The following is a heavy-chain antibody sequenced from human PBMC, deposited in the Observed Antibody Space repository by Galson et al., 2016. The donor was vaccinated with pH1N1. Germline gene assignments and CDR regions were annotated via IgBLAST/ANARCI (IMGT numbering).Heavy chain of an antibody. CDR3: ARHLALPDSGIRNDPFDS. J-gene: IGHJ4*02. V-gene: IGHV4-39*01. CDR1: GGSISSSSFY. CDR2: IYYSGNT. Sequence: SETLSLTCTVSGGSISSSSFYWGWIRQPPGKGLEWIGSIYYSGNTYYNPSLKSRITISVDTSKNQLSLKVSSVTAADTAIYYCARHLALPDSGIRNDPFDSWAQGTLVTVSS. D-gene: IGHD5-12*01.